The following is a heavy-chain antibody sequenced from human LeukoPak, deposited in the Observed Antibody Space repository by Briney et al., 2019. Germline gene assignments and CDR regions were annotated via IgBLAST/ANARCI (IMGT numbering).Heavy chain of an antibody. J-gene: IGHJ3*02. V-gene: IGHV4-4*07. CDR1: GGSISSDY. Sequence: SETLSLTCTVSGGSISSDYWSWIRQPAGKGLEWIGHIYTSGSTDYNPSLKSRVTMSVDTSKNQFSLKLSSVTAADTAVYYCARGRRDGYNEGAFDIWGQGTMVTVSS. CDR2: IYTSGST. CDR3: ARGRRDGYNEGAFDI. D-gene: IGHD5-24*01.